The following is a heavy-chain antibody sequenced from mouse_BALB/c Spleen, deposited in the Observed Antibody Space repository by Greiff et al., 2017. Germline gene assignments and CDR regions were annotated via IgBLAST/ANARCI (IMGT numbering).Heavy chain of an antibody. J-gene: IGHJ4*01. CDR3: ARRGYYGSTYYYAMDY. V-gene: IGHV1-63*02. CDR2: IYPGGGYT. D-gene: IGHD1-1*01. Sequence: VKLMESGAELVRPGTSVKISCKASGYTFTNYWLGWVKQRPGHGLEWIGDIYPGGGYTNYNEKFKGKATLTADTSSSTAYMQLSSLTSEDSAVYFCARRGYYGSTYYYAMDYWGQGTSVTVSS. CDR1: GYTFTNYW.